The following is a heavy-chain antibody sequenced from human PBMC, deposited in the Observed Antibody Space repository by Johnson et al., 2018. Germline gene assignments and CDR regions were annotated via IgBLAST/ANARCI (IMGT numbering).Heavy chain of an antibody. V-gene: IGHV3-9*01. J-gene: IGHJ5*02. CDR3: AKDKFEQLGRWWFDP. CDR1: GFTFDDYA. D-gene: IGHD6-6*01. CDR2: ISWTSGSI. Sequence: VQLVESGGGLVQPGRSLRLSCAASGFTFDDYAMHWVRQAPGKGLEWVSGISWTSGSIGYADSVKGRFTISRDNAKNSLYLQMNSLRAEDTALYYCAKDKFEQLGRWWFDPWGQGTLVTVAS.